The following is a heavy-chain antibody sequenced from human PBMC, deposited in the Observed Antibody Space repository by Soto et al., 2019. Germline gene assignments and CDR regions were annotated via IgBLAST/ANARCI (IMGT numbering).Heavy chain of an antibody. J-gene: IGHJ6*02. CDR3: AGILGSGSFPLYYYYYGMDV. CDR2: IYYSGST. Sequence: SETLSLTCTVSGGSISSSSYYWGWIRQPPGKGLEWIGSIYYSGSTYYNPSLKGRVTISVDTSKNQFSLKLSSVTAADTAVYYCAGILGSGSFPLYYYYYGMDVWGQGTTVTVSS. D-gene: IGHD3-10*01. V-gene: IGHV4-39*01. CDR1: GGSISSSSYY.